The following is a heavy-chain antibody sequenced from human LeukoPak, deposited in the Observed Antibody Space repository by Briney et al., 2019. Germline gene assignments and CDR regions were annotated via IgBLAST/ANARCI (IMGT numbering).Heavy chain of an antibody. D-gene: IGHD6-13*01. CDR1: GFTFSSYS. Sequence: PGGSLRLSCAASGFTFSSYSMNWVRQAPGKGLEWVSSISTSSNYIYYADSVKGRFTVSRDNAKNSLYLQMNSLRAEDTAVYYCARDRERVATAGTLFTDWGQGALVTVSS. CDR2: ISTSSNYI. CDR3: ARDRERVATAGTLFTD. V-gene: IGHV3-21*01. J-gene: IGHJ4*02.